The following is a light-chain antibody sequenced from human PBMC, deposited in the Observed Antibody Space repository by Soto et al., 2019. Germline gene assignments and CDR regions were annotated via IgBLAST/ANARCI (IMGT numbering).Light chain of an antibody. V-gene: IGKV3-20*01. Sequence: DIVLTQSPDTLSLSPGERVTLSFRASQRVSLSYLVWYQQKPDQAPRLLIYDSSTRASGVPDRFDGGGSGTDFTLTVNSLEPEDSAVYYCQQYARSSWTFGQGTKLEIK. CDR3: QQYARSSWT. J-gene: IGKJ1*01. CDR1: QRVSLSY. CDR2: DSS.